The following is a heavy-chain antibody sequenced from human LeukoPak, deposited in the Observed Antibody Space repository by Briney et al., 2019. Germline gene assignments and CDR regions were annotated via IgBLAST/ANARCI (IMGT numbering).Heavy chain of an antibody. Sequence: GGSLRLSCVASGFMFGDYWMRWVRQAPGKGLEWVASINQNEVVKYYVDSVKGRFTTSRDNAKTSLFLQMNSLRIDDTAMYYCTRTVNAASDFWGQGTLVTVSS. J-gene: IGHJ4*02. CDR1: GFMFGDYW. CDR2: INQNEVVK. CDR3: TRTVNAASDF. D-gene: IGHD2-2*01. V-gene: IGHV3-7*03.